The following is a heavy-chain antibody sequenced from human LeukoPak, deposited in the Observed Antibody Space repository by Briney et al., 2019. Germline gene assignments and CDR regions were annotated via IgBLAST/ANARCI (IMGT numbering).Heavy chain of an antibody. V-gene: IGHV3-21*06. CDR3: ARAIPPGMSFFDY. D-gene: IGHD3-10*01. J-gene: IGHJ4*02. CDR2: ISGSGGSI. CDR1: GFTFSTYS. Sequence: PGGSLRLSCAGSGFTFSTYSMNWVRQAPGKGLEWVSSISGSGGSIYYADSVKGRFTISRDNAKNSLYLQMNSLRAEDTAVYYCARAIPPGMSFFDYWGQGALVTLSS.